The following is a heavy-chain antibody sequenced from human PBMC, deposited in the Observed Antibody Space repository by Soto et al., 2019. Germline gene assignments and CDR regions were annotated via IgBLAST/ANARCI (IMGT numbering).Heavy chain of an antibody. CDR1: GDSLSGYY. CDR3: ARMKPGGSALWFDP. CDR2: VYNSGAT. J-gene: IGHJ5*02. Sequence: PSETLSLTCTVSGDSLSGYYWTWIRQPAGGGLQWLGRVYNSGATNYNPSLRGRVTMSIDMSQRQFSLKVASVTAADTAVYYCARMKPGGSALWFDPWGPGTLVTVSS. D-gene: IGHD6-25*01. V-gene: IGHV4-4*07.